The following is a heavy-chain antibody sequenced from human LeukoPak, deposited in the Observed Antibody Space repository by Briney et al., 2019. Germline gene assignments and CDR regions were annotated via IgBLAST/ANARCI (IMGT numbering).Heavy chain of an antibody. V-gene: IGHV3-30*04. CDR1: EFTFSSYA. CDR3: AKDRLRIAAAGMDY. J-gene: IGHJ4*02. D-gene: IGHD6-13*01. Sequence: GGSLRLSCAAAEFTFSSYAMHWVRQAAGKGLEWVAVTSYDGSNKYYADSVKGRFTISRDNSKNTLYLQMNSLRAEDTAVYYCAKDRLRIAAAGMDYWGQGTLVTVSS. CDR2: TSYDGSNK.